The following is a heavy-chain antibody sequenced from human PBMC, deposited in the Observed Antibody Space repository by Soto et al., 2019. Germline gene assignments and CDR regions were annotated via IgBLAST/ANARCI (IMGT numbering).Heavy chain of an antibody. Sequence: ASVKVSCKASGYTFTSYGINWVRQATGQGLEWMGWMNPNSANTAYAQKFQGRVTMTRNTSISTAYMELSSLRSEDTAVYYCAREKSSGYYYDYWGQGTLVTVSS. CDR3: AREKSSGYYYDY. CDR2: MNPNSANT. D-gene: IGHD3-22*01. CDR1: GYTFTSYG. J-gene: IGHJ4*02. V-gene: IGHV1-8*02.